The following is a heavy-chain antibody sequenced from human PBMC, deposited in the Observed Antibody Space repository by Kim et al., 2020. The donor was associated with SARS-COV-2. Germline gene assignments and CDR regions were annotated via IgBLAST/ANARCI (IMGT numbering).Heavy chain of an antibody. J-gene: IGHJ4*02. CDR2: IYSGGST. CDR1: GFTVSSNY. V-gene: IGHV3-53*01. CDR3: ASDSNGSGSYYNSPFDY. D-gene: IGHD3-10*01. Sequence: GGSLRLSCAASGFTVSSNYMSWVRQAPGKGLEWVSVIYSGGSTYYADSVKGRFTISRDNSKNTLYLQMNSLRAEDTAVYYCASDSNGSGSYYNSPFDYWGQGTLVTVSS.